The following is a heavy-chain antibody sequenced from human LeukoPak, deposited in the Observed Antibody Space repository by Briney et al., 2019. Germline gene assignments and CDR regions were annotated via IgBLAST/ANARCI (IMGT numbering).Heavy chain of an antibody. Sequence: GRSLRLSCAASGFTFSSYAMHWVRQAPGKGLESVSSITSSSYIYYADSVKGRFTISRDNAKNSLFLQMNSLRAEDTAVYYCASQLWFGEPNWFDPWGQGTLVTVSS. CDR1: GFTFSSYA. V-gene: IGHV3-21*01. CDR2: ITSSSYI. J-gene: IGHJ5*02. CDR3: ASQLWFGEPNWFDP. D-gene: IGHD3-10*01.